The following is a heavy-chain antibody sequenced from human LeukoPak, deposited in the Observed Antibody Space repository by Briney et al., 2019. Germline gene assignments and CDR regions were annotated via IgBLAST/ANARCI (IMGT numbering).Heavy chain of an antibody. Sequence: PSETLSLTCNVSGGSISGYYWSWIRQPAGKGLQWIGRIYSSGSTNYNPSLKSRVTMSVDTSKNQFSLKLSSVTAADTAVYYCARYQTATTTVFDYWGQGTLVTVSS. J-gene: IGHJ4*02. V-gene: IGHV4-4*07. D-gene: IGHD1-1*01. CDR2: IYSSGST. CDR3: ARYQTATTTVFDY. CDR1: GGSISGYY.